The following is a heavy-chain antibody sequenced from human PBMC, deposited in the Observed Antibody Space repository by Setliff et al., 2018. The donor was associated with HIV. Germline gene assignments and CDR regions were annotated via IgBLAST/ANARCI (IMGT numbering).Heavy chain of an antibody. CDR1: GGSFSGYY. CDR2: INHSGST. J-gene: IGHJ6*02. CDR3: ARALYLNYYGSGSYYTPYYYYGMDV. V-gene: IGHV4-34*01. D-gene: IGHD3-10*01. Sequence: SETLSLTCAVYGGSFSGYYWSWSRQPPGKGLEWIGEINHSGSTNYNPSLKSRVTISVDTSKNQFSLKLSSVTAADTAVYYCARALYLNYYGSGSYYTPYYYYGMDVWGQGTTVTVSS.